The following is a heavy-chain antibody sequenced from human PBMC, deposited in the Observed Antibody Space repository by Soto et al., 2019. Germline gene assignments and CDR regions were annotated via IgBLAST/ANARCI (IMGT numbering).Heavy chain of an antibody. CDR3: ARRWGGTFDY. Sequence: QVQLQESGPGLVKPSETLSLTCTVSGGSISSYYWSWIRQPPGQGLEWIGYIYYSGSTNYNPSLKTRVTISVDTSKNQYSRKLSSVTAADPAVYYCARRWGGTFDYWGQGTLVTVSS. D-gene: IGHD2-21*01. CDR1: GGSISSYY. CDR2: IYYSGST. V-gene: IGHV4-59*01. J-gene: IGHJ4*02.